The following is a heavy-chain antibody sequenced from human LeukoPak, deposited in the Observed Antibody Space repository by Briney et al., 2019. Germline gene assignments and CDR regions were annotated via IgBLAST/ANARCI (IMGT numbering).Heavy chain of an antibody. Sequence: ASVKVSCKASGYTFTSYGISWVRQAPGQGLEWMGRISAYNGNTNYAHKFQGRVTMATDTSTSTAYMELRSLGSDDTAVYYCARSTVTTFGVDWFDPWGQGTLVTVSS. D-gene: IGHD4-17*01. CDR3: ARSTVTTFGVDWFDP. V-gene: IGHV1-18*01. CDR1: GYTFTSYG. J-gene: IGHJ5*02. CDR2: ISAYNGNT.